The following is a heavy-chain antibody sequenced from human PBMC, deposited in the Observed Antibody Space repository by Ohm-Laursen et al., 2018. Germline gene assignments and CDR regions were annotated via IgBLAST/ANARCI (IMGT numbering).Heavy chain of an antibody. D-gene: IGHD6-19*01. CDR2: ISWNSGSI. CDR3: ARDSHKYSSGWYWFDP. V-gene: IGHV3-9*01. Sequence: SLRLSCAASGFTFGNYAMHWVRQAPGKGLEWVSGISWNSGSIGYADSVKGRFTISRDNSKNTLYLQMNSLRAEDTAVYYCARDSHKYSSGWYWFDPWGQGTLVTVSS. J-gene: IGHJ5*02. CDR1: GFTFGNYA.